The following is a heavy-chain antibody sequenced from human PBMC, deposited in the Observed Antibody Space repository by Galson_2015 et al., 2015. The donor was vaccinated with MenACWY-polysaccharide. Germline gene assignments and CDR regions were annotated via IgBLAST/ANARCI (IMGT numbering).Heavy chain of an antibody. Sequence: ETLSLTCTVSGGSISRYYWSWIRQPPGKGLEWIGYIFYTGSTNYNPSLRSRAVVSIDTSRNQFSLQLNSVTAADTAVYYCARIPSTGSSFGWFDVWGQGALVTVSS. J-gene: IGHJ5*02. V-gene: IGHV4-59*12. CDR1: GGSISRYY. D-gene: IGHD4-17*01. CDR2: IFYTGST. CDR3: ARIPSTGSSFGWFDV.